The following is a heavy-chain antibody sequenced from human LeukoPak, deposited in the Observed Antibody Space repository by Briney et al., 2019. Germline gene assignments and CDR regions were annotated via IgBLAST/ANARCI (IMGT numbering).Heavy chain of an antibody. D-gene: IGHD3-22*01. Sequence: PGGSLRLSCVASGFAFSDYGMDRVRQAPGKGLEWVAVISPDGSSTYYADSVKGRFTISRDNSKNTLYLQMNSLRAEDTALYYCAKEGLAFSDSSGYLNWFDPWGQGTLVTVSS. J-gene: IGHJ5*02. CDR2: ISPDGSST. CDR1: GFAFSDYG. CDR3: AKEGLAFSDSSGYLNWFDP. V-gene: IGHV3-30*18.